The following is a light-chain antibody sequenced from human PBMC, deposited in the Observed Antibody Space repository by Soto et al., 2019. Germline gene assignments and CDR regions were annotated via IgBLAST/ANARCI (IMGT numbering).Light chain of an antibody. V-gene: IGLV2-11*01. CDR1: SSDVGNYNY. CDR3: CSYAGSYTYV. CDR2: DVS. Sequence: SALPQPRSVSGAPGQSVTISCTGTSSDVGNYNYVSWYQQHPDKAPKLMIYDVSKRPSGVPDRFSGSKSGNTASLTISGLQAEDEADYYCCSYAGSYTYVFGTGTKVTVL. J-gene: IGLJ1*01.